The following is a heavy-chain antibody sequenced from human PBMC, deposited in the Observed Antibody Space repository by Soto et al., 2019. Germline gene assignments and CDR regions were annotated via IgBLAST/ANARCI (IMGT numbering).Heavy chain of an antibody. D-gene: IGHD7-27*01. J-gene: IGHJ4*02. CDR2: IFYSGST. CDR1: GGSISSYY. Sequence: SETLSLTCTVSGGSISSYYWSWIRQPPGKGLEWIGYIFYSGSTNYNPSLKSRVTISVDTSKNQFSLKLGSVTAADTAVYYCARRWGTSFDFWGQGTLVTVSS. CDR3: ARRWGTSFDF. V-gene: IGHV4-59*01.